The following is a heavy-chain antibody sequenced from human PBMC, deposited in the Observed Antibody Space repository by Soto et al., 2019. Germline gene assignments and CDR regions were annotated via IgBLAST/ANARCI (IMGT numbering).Heavy chain of an antibody. D-gene: IGHD6-19*01. J-gene: IGHJ4*02. CDR2: IDWDGDE. V-gene: IGHV2-70*01. Sequence: ESGPTLVNPTQTLTLTCTFSGFSLSTTGMCVSWIRQPPGKALEWLAVIDWDGDEYYSTSLKTRLSISRDTSKNQVVLTMTNMDPVDTATYFCARMIYSSGWYFDYWGQGSLVTVSS. CDR3: ARMIYSSGWYFDY. CDR1: GFSLSTTGMC.